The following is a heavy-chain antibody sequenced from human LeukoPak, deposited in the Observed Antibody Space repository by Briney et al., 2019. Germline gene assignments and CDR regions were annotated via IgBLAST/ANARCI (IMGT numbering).Heavy chain of an antibody. CDR2: AHHSGIT. J-gene: IGHJ4*02. D-gene: IGHD3-3*01. CDR3: AREGPIQFLEQIDF. V-gene: IGHV4-38-2*02. CDR1: DYSVSNSYY. Sequence: SETLSLTCTVSDYSVSNSYYWGWIRQPPGKGLEWIGNAHHSGITNYNPSLKSRVSISIDTSKNQFSLKLTSLEAADTAVYYCAREGPIQFLEQIDFWGQGSLVTVSS.